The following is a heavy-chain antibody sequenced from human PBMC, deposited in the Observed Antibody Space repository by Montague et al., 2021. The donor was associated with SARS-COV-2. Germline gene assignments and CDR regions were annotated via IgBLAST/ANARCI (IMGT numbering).Heavy chain of an antibody. CDR1: GVSVTDYY. CDR3: VGHPHYAGVNGPPDF. D-gene: IGHD3-16*01. V-gene: IGHV4-59*08. CDR2: VLYNKGT. Sequence: SETLSLTCTVSGVSVTDYYWSWIRQPPGKGLEWVGDVLYNKGTNFNPSLKSRVAISVDTSKNQFSLRLTSVTAAGTAFYYCVGHPHYAGVNGPPDFWDQGTLVTVSS. J-gene: IGHJ4*02.